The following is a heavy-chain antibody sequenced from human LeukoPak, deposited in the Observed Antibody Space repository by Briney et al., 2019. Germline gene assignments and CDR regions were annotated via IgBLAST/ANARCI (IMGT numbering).Heavy chain of an antibody. V-gene: IGHV3-74*01. D-gene: IGHD2-15*01. CDR2: IVGDGSTT. J-gene: IGHJ6*02. Sequence: GSLRLSCAASGFTFSPYWMHWVRQAPGKGLLWVSRIVGDGSTTSYADSVKGRFTISRDNAKNTLYLQMNSLRAEDTAVYYCARDVGYAMNVWGQGTTVTVSS. CDR1: GFTFSPYW. CDR3: ARDVGYAMNV.